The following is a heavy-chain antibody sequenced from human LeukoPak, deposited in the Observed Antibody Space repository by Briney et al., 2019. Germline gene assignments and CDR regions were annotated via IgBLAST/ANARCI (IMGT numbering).Heavy chain of an antibody. V-gene: IGHV3-33*01. J-gene: IGHJ4*02. Sequence: GGSLRLSCAASGFTFSSYGMHWVRQAPGKGLEWVAVIWYDGSNKYYADSVKGRFTISRDNSKNTLYLQMNSLRAEDTAVYYCAREAPLAAAGSFDYWGQGTLVTVSS. CDR2: IWYDGSNK. CDR3: AREAPLAAAGSFDY. CDR1: GFTFSSYG. D-gene: IGHD6-13*01.